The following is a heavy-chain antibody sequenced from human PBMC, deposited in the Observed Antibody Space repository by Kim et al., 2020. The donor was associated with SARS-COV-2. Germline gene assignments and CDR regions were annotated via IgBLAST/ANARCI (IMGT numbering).Heavy chain of an antibody. CDR3: AGLEMTGIVGRCWFDP. J-gene: IGHJ5*02. CDR1: GGSISRSNSH. D-gene: IGHD1-1*01. Sequence: SETLSLTCTVSGGSISRSNSHWGWIRQPPGKGLEWIGSVYYSGSTFYNPSLKSRVTISVDTSENQLSLKLTSVTAADTAVDYCAGLEMTGIVGRCWFDP. V-gene: IGHV4-39*01. CDR2: VYYSGST.